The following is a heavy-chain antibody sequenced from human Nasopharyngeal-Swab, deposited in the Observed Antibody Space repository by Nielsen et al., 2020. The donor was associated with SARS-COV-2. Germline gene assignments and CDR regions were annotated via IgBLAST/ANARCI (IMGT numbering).Heavy chain of an antibody. CDR1: GFTFSSYG. J-gene: IGHJ6*02. Sequence: GESLKISCAASGFTFSSYGMHWVRQAPGKGLEWVAVIWYDGSNKYYADSVKGRFTISRDNSKNTLYLQMNSLRAEDTAVYYCVKADRYYDILTGYPLTDYYYYGMDVWGQGTTVTVSS. D-gene: IGHD3-9*01. CDR2: IWYDGSNK. V-gene: IGHV3-33*06. CDR3: VKADRYYDILTGYPLTDYYYYGMDV.